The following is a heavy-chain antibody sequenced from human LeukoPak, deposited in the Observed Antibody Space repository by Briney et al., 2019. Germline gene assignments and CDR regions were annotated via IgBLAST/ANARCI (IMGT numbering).Heavy chain of an antibody. CDR3: AKTSAQLLYSKLDY. CDR1: GFTFSSYG. Sequence: GGSLRLSCAASGFTFSSYGMHWVRQAPGKGLEWVAFIQFDGSHIFYTDSVRGRFTISRDNSKNTLYLQMSSLRAEDTAVFYCAKTSAQLLYSKLDYWGQGTLVTVSS. D-gene: IGHD2-8*01. J-gene: IGHJ4*02. V-gene: IGHV3-30*02. CDR2: IQFDGSHI.